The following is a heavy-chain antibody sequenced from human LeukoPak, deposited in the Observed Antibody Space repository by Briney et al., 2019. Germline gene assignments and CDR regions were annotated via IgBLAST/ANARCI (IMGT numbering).Heavy chain of an antibody. CDR3: ARDTGSYVWGSYRYTSFDY. J-gene: IGHJ4*02. CDR1: GYTFTSYG. V-gene: IGHV1-2*02. CDR2: INPNSGGT. Sequence: ASVKVSCKASGYTFTSYGISWVRQAPGQGLEWMGWINPNSGGTNYAQKFQGRVTMTRDTSISTAYMELSRLRSDDTAVYYCARDTGSYVWGSYRYTSFDYWGQGTLVTVSS. D-gene: IGHD3-16*02.